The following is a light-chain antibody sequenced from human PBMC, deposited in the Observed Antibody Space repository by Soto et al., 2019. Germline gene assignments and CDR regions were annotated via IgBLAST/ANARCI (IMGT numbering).Light chain of an antibody. CDR3: QQFSSYPLT. CDR1: QTVRNNY. CDR2: DAS. V-gene: IGKV3-20*01. Sequence: EFVLTQSPGTLSLSPGERATLSCRASQTVRNNYLAWYQQKPGQAPRLLIYDASSRATVIPDRFSGGGSGTDFTLTISRLEPEDFAVYYCQQFSSYPLTFGGGTQVDIK. J-gene: IGKJ4*01.